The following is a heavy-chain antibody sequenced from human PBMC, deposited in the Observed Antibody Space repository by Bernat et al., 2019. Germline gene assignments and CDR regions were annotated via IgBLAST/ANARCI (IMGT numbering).Heavy chain of an antibody. CDR3: ASTGGYYPSGNWFDP. CDR1: GGTFSSYA. J-gene: IGHJ5*02. V-gene: IGHV1-69*04. D-gene: IGHD3-22*01. Sequence: QVQLVQSGAEVKKPGASVKVSCKASGGTFSSYAISWVRQAPGQGLEWMGRIIPILGIANYAQKFQGRVTITADKSTSTAYMELSSLRSEDTAVYYCASTGGYYPSGNWFDPWGQGTLVTVSS. CDR2: IIPILGIA.